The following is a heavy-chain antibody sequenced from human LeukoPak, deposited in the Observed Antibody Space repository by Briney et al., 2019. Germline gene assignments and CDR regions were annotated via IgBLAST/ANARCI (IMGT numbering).Heavy chain of an antibody. D-gene: IGHD2-2*01. V-gene: IGHV4-59*08. CDR2: IYYSGST. CDR3: ARHGSQLISFAVSEGDWYFDL. J-gene: IGHJ2*01. CDR1: GGSISSYY. Sequence: SETLSLTCTVSGGSISSYYWSWIRQPPGKGLEWIGYIYYSGSTNYNPSLKSRVTISVDTSKNQFSLKLSSVTAADTAVYYCARHGSQLISFAVSEGDWYFDLWGRGTLVTVSS.